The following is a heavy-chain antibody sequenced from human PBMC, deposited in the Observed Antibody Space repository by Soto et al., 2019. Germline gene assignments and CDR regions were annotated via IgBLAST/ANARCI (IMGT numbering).Heavy chain of an antibody. J-gene: IGHJ4*02. V-gene: IGHV3-23*01. Sequence: LRLSCVASGFTFSTYAMSWVRQAPGKGLEWVSAISGSGGGTYYADSVKGRFTISRDNSKNTLYLQMNSLRAEDTALYYCAKDHWGSYSGQGTLVTVSS. CDR2: ISGSGGGT. CDR3: AKDHWGSY. CDR1: GFTFSTYA. D-gene: IGHD3-16*01.